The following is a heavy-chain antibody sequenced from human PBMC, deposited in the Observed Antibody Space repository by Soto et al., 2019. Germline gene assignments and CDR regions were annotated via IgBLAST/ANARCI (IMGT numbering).Heavy chain of an antibody. CDR2: IIPIFGTA. J-gene: IGHJ5*02. Sequence: QVQLVQSGAEVKKPWSSVKVSCKASGGTFSSYAISWVRQAPGQGLEWMGGIIPIFGTANYAQKFQGRVTITADESTSTAYMELSSLRSEDTAVYYCARSRTPCSSTSCYNWFDPWGQGTLVTVSS. CDR1: GGTFSSYA. D-gene: IGHD2-2*01. V-gene: IGHV1-69*01. CDR3: ARSRTPCSSTSCYNWFDP.